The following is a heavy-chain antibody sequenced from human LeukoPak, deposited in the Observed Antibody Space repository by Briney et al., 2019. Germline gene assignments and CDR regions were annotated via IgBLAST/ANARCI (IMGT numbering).Heavy chain of an antibody. D-gene: IGHD2-2*01. V-gene: IGHV1-18*01. J-gene: IGHJ5*02. CDR1: GYTFTSYG. CDR2: ISAYNGNT. Sequence: ASVKVSCKASGYTFTSYGISWVRQAPGQGLEGMGWISAYNGNTNYAQKLQGRVTMTTDTSTSTAYMELRSLRSDDTAVYYCARVPSYQLPRGPQYNWFDPWGQGTLVTVSS. CDR3: ARVPSYQLPRGPQYNWFDP.